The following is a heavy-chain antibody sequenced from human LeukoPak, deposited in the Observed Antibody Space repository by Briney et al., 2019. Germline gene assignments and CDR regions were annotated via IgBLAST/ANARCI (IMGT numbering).Heavy chain of an antibody. V-gene: IGHV4-34*01. CDR3: ARGPEAEYYYDSSGYPGIDY. J-gene: IGHJ4*02. D-gene: IGHD3-22*01. CDR1: GGSFSGYC. CDR2: INHSGST. Sequence: SETLSLTCAVYGGSFSGYCWSWIRQPPGKGLEWIGEINHSGSTNYNPSLKSRVTISVDTSKNQFSLKLSSVTAADTAVYYCARGPEAEYYYDSSGYPGIDYWGQGTLVTVSS.